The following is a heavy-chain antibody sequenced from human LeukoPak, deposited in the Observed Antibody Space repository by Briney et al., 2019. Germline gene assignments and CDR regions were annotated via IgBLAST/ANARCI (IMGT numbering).Heavy chain of an antibody. V-gene: IGHV3-30-3*01. Sequence: GRSLRLSCAASGFTFSSYAMHWVRQAPGKGLEWVAVISYDGSNKYYADSVKGRFTISRDNSKNTLYLQMNSLRAEDTAVYYCARDGVWATTKARLGDYYYYYYMDVWGKGTTVTVSS. D-gene: IGHD2-21*02. CDR1: GFTFSSYA. CDR3: ARDGVWATTKARLGDYYYYYYMDV. CDR2: ISYDGSNK. J-gene: IGHJ6*03.